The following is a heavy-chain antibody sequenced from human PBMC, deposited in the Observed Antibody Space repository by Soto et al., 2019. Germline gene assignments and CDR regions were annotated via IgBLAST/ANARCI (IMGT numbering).Heavy chain of an antibody. D-gene: IGHD3-10*01. CDR2: IYYSGST. CDR1: GGSISSYY. CDR3: ARDRSFRGYRGSFDY. V-gene: IGHV4-59*01. J-gene: IGHJ4*02. Sequence: PSETLSLTCTVSGGSISSYYWSWIRQPPGKGLEWIGYIYYSGSTNYNPSLKGRVTISVDTSKNQFSLKLSSVTAADTAVYYCARDRSFRGYRGSFDYRGQGTLVIVSS.